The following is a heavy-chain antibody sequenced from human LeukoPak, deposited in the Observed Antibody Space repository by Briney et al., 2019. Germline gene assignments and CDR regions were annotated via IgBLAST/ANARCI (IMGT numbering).Heavy chain of an antibody. CDR1: GGSISSYY. CDR2: IYYSGST. V-gene: IGHV4-59*01. Sequence: PSETLSLTCTVSGGSISSYYWSWIRQPPGKGLEWIGYIYYSGSTNYNPSLKSRVTISVDTSKNQFSLKLSSVTAAGTAVYYCARVPIFGAFHYYYYMDVWGKGTTVTVSS. J-gene: IGHJ6*03. D-gene: IGHD3-3*01. CDR3: ARVPIFGAFHYYYYMDV.